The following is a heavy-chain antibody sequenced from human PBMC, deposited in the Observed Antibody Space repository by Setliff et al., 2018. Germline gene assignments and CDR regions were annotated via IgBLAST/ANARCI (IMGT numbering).Heavy chain of an antibody. D-gene: IGHD3-3*01. Sequence: SETLSLTCNVSGGSMRSHYWNWIRQPPGKGPEWIGYVYSTGTTTYNPLLKSRATMSVDTSRKNFSLRLTSVTAADTAVYYCASGGAGFFTSGRWGQGTLVTVSS. V-gene: IGHV4-4*08. J-gene: IGHJ4*02. CDR2: VYSTGTT. CDR1: GGSMRSHY. CDR3: ASGGAGFFTSGR.